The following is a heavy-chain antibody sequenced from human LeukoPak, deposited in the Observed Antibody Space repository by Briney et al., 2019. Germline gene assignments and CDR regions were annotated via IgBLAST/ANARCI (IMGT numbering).Heavy chain of an antibody. D-gene: IGHD3-10*01. CDR1: GFTFSDFW. CDR2: FDPEDGET. Sequence: GGSLRLSCVTSGFTFSDFWMSWVRQAPGKGLEWMGGFDPEDGETIYAQKFQGRVTMTEDTSTDTAYMELSSLRSEDTAVYYCATDVWFGELLSRDAFDIWGQGTMVTVSS. CDR3: ATDVWFGELLSRDAFDI. J-gene: IGHJ3*02. V-gene: IGHV1-24*01.